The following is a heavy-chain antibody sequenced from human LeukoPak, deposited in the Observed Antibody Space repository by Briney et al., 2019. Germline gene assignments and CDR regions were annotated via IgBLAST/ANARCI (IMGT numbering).Heavy chain of an antibody. Sequence: SETLSLTCTVSGGSISSYYWSWIRQPPGKGLEWIGEINHSGSTNYNPSLKSRVTISVDTSKNQFSLKLSSVTAADTAVYYCARRRLAAAGHNWFDPWGQGTLVTVSS. V-gene: IGHV4-34*01. CDR2: INHSGST. J-gene: IGHJ5*02. D-gene: IGHD6-13*01. CDR3: ARRRLAAAGHNWFDP. CDR1: GGSISSYY.